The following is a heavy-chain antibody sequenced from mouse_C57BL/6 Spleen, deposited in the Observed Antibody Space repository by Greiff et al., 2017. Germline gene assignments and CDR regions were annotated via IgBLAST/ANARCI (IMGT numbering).Heavy chain of an antibody. CDR2: IYPGSGNT. CDR3: HGNLFAY. CDR1: GYSFTSYY. V-gene: IGHV1-66*01. Sequence: VQVVESGPELVKPGASVKISCKASGYSFTSYYIHWVKQRPGQGLEWIGWIYPGSGNTKYNEKFKGKATLTADTSSSTAYMQLSSLTSEDSAVYYCHGNLFAYGGQGTLVTVSA. D-gene: IGHD2-1*01. J-gene: IGHJ3*01.